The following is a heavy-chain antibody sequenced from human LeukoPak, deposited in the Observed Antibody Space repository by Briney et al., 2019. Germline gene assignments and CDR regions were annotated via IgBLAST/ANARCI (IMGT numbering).Heavy chain of an antibody. CDR1: GFTFSSYS. J-gene: IGHJ6*01. V-gene: IGHV3-48*01. Sequence: GGSLRLSCAASGFTFSSYSMNWVRQAPGKGLEWVSYISSSSSTIYYADSVKGRFTISRDNAKNSLYLQMDSLSAEDTAVYYCTTLHYYGMVVWGPGTTVTVSP. CDR2: ISSSSSTI. CDR3: TTLHYYGMVV.